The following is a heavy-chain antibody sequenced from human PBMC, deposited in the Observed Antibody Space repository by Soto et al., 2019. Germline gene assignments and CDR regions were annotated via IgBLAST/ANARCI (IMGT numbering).Heavy chain of an antibody. CDR3: AREFGHGSRCYFDY. CDR1: GGSISSGGYY. V-gene: IGHV4-31*03. Sequence: QVQLQESGPGRVKPSQTLSLTCTVSGGSISSGGYYWSWIRQHPGKGLEWIGYIYYSGSTYYNPSLKSRVTISVDTSKNQFSLKLSSVTAAYTAVYYCAREFGHGSRCYFDYWGQGTLVTVSS. CDR2: IYYSGST. J-gene: IGHJ4*02. D-gene: IGHD3-10*01.